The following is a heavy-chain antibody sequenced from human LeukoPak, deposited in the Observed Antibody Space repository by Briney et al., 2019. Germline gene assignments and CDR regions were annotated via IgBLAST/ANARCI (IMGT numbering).Heavy chain of an antibody. D-gene: IGHD3-10*01. V-gene: IGHV2-70*11. J-gene: IGHJ6*02. Sequence: SGPTLVNPTQTLTLTCTFSGFSLSTSGMCVSWIRQPPGKALEWLARIDWDDDKYYSTSLKTRLTISKDTSKNQVVLTMTNMDPVDTATYYCARIKFGEFNYGMDVWRQGTTVTVSS. CDR1: GFSLSTSGMC. CDR3: ARIKFGEFNYGMDV. CDR2: IDWDDDK.